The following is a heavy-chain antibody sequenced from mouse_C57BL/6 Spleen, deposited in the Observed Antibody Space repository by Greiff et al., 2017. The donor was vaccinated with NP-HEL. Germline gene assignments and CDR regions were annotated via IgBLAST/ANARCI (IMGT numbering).Heavy chain of an antibody. Sequence: EVQGVESGGGLVKPGGSLKLSCAASGFTFSSYAMSWVRQTPDKRLEWVATISAGGSYTYYPDNVKGRFTISRDNAKNNLYLQMSHLKSEDTAMYYCARGEYYGSSPWYFDVWGTGTTVTVSS. CDR1: GFTFSSYA. V-gene: IGHV5-4*01. D-gene: IGHD1-1*01. CDR3: ARGEYYGSSPWYFDV. CDR2: ISAGGSYT. J-gene: IGHJ1*03.